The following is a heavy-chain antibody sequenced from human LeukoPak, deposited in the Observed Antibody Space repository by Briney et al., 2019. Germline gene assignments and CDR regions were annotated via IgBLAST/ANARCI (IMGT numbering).Heavy chain of an antibody. V-gene: IGHV1-2*06. D-gene: IGHD1-26*01. CDR1: GYTFADYF. Sequence: ASVKVSCKTSGYTFADYFIHWVRQAPGRGLEWMGRINANSGGTEYQQKFQGRVTMTRDTSISTAYVEVNWLISDDTAIYYCARDVSSTPNWEFDYWGQGTLVTVSS. CDR2: INANSGGT. CDR3: ARDVSSTPNWEFDY. J-gene: IGHJ4*02.